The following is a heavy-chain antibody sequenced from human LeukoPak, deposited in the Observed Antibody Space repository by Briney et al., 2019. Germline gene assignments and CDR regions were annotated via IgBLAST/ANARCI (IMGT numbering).Heavy chain of an antibody. CDR2: INPHSGGT. CDR1: VYTFTDYY. J-gene: IGHJ4*02. Sequence: ASVKVSCTASVYTFTDYYMHWVRQAPGQGLEWMGWINPHSGGTNYAQNFQGRVTMTRDTSISTVYMEVSRRRSDDTAVYYCARDSSYSSSLYYFEYWGQGTLVTVSS. D-gene: IGHD6-6*01. V-gene: IGHV1-2*02. CDR3: ARDSSYSSSLYYFEY.